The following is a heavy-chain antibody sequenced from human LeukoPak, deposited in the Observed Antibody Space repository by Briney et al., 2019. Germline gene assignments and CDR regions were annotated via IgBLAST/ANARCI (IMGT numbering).Heavy chain of an antibody. CDR3: ARDLGQYYDTSDNWFDP. V-gene: IGHV3-30*03. J-gene: IGHJ5*02. Sequence: PGRSLRLSCVASEFTFRSYDMHWVRQAPGKGLEWVAVISYDGSNKDYADSVKGRFTISRDNTKNTLFLQMNSLRAEDTAVYYCARDLGQYYDTSDNWFDPWGQGTLVTVSS. CDR2: ISYDGSNK. CDR1: EFTFRSYD. D-gene: IGHD3-22*01.